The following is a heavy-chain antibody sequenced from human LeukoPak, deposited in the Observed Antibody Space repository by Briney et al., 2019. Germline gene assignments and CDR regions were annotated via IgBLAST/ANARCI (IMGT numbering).Heavy chain of an antibody. CDR3: TKANFDH. CDR2: MDPDGAT. Sequence: GASLRLSCAVSDFTVSANYMNWVRQAPGKELEWVSFMDPDGATSYADSVKGRFTISRDDSKNVLLLQMNSLRVEDTAMYYCTKANFDHWGQGTMVTVSS. V-gene: IGHV3-53*01. CDR1: DFTVSANY. J-gene: IGHJ3*01.